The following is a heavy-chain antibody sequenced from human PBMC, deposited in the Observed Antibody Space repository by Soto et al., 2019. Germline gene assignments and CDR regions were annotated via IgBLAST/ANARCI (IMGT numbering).Heavy chain of an antibody. J-gene: IGHJ3*02. Sequence: PGGSLRLSCAGSGFTFSNAWMNWVRQAPGKGLEWVGRIKSKTDGEATDYAAPVRGRFTISRDDSQNMLYLQMNSLKTEDAAVYYCTTWGYILTQGTMVTVSS. V-gene: IGHV3-15*07. D-gene: IGHD3-16*01. CDR3: TTWGYI. CDR2: IKSKTDGEAT. CDR1: GFTFSNAW.